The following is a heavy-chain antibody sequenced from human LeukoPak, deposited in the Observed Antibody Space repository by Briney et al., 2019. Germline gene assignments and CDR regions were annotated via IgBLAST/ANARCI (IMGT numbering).Heavy chain of an antibody. J-gene: IGHJ6*03. V-gene: IGHV4-59*01. D-gene: IGHD6-6*01. CDR1: GFTFSSYE. CDR3: ARGSRSSSSGHFYYHYYMDV. Sequence: LRLSCAASGFTFSSYEMNWIRQPPGKGLEWIGFIYYSGSTNSGSTKYNPFLESRVTISVDMSKKQLSLELSSVTAADTAVYYCARGSRSSSSGHFYYHYYMDVWGKGTTVTVSS. CDR2: IYYSGSTNSGST.